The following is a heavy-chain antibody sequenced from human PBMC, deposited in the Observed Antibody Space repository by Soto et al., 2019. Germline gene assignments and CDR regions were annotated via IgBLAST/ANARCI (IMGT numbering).Heavy chain of an antibody. CDR3: VSAFGGAAPAYNWFDP. J-gene: IGHJ5*02. V-gene: IGHV3-23*01. Sequence: EVQLLESGGGLVQPGGSLRLSCAASGFTFSSYAMSWVRQAPGKGLEWVSAISGSGGRTYYADSVKGRFTISRDNSKNTLYLQMNSLRAEDTAVYYCVSAFGGAAPAYNWFDPWGQGTLVTVSS. CDR1: GFTFSSYA. D-gene: IGHD6-13*01. CDR2: ISGSGGRT.